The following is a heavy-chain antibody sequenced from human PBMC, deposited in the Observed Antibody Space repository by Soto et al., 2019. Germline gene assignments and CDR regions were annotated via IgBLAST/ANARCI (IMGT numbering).Heavy chain of an antibody. D-gene: IGHD3-22*01. CDR3: ASKIYASSGYGTFDT. V-gene: IGHV3-30-3*01. CDR2: ISYDGSNK. Sequence: GGALRLSCEASGFTFISYAMHWGRQAAGKGLEWVAVISYDGSNKYYADSVKGRFTISRDNSKNTLYLQMNSLRAEDTAVYYCASKIYASSGYGTFDTWGQGTMVTVSS. J-gene: IGHJ3*02. CDR1: GFTFISYA.